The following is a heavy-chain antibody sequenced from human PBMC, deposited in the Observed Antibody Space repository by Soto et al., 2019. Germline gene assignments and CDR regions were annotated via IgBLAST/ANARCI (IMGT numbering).Heavy chain of an antibody. CDR2: ISASGNRK. CDR3: AKGGGYAILRYYNYYMDV. Sequence: GGSLRLSCAASGFPFNIYAVSWVRQGPGKGLEWVSSISASGNRKYYADSGKGRFTISRDNSKSTLYLQMNSLRADDTALYYCAKGGGYAILRYYNYYMDVWGKGTTVTVSS. CDR1: GFPFNIYA. J-gene: IGHJ6*03. V-gene: IGHV3-23*01. D-gene: IGHD3-16*01.